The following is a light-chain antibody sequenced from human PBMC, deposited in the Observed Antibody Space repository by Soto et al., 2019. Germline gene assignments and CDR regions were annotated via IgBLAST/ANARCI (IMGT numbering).Light chain of an antibody. CDR2: DNN. CDR3: RTYDDSLSGAL. V-gene: IGLV1-40*01. Sequence: QSVLTQPPSVSGAPGQSVTISCTGSSSNIGARYDVYWYQQLPGRAPKLLLFDNNDRPSGVPDRFSASKSGTSASLAITGLQAEDEADYYCRTYDDSLSGALFGGGTKVTVL. J-gene: IGLJ2*01. CDR1: SSNIGARYD.